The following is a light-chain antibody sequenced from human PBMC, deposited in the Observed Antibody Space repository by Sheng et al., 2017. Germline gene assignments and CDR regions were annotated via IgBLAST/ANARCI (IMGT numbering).Light chain of an antibody. Sequence: DIQMTQSPSSLSASVGDRVTITCRASQNINTYLNWYQQKPGRAPKLLIYGVSSLQSGVPSRFSGSGSGTDFTLTVSRLEPEDYAVYYCQQYGDSVTFGQGTKVDIK. V-gene: IGKV1-39*01. CDR1: QNINTY. CDR3: QQYGDSVT. CDR2: GVS. J-gene: IGKJ1*01.